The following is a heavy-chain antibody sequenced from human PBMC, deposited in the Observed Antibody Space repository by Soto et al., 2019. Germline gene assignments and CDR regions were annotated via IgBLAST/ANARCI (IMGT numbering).Heavy chain of an antibody. CDR1: GGSISSGGYY. D-gene: IGHD6-13*01. CDR3: ARVALPMYSRNPYYYGMDV. J-gene: IGHJ6*02. CDR2: IYYSGST. Sequence: SETLSLTCTVSGGSISSGGYYWSWIRQHPGKGLEWIGYIYYSGSTYYNPSLKSRVTISVDTSKNQFSLKLSSVTAADTAVYYCARVALPMYSRNPYYYGMDVWGQGTTVTVSS. V-gene: IGHV4-31*03.